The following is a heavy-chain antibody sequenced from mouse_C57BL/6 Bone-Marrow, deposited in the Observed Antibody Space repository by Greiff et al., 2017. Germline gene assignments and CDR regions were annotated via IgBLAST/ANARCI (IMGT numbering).Heavy chain of an antibody. V-gene: IGHV1-11*01. CDR2: IYPVSGET. J-gene: IGHJ4*01. CDR1: GYTFTDHI. CDR3: GRGRIYYAMDY. Sequence: LLESGAELASPGASVTLSCKASGYTFTDHIMNWVKQRPGQGLEWIGRIYPVSGETNYNQKFMGKATLSVDRSSSTVYMVLNSLTSEDPAVYYCGRGRIYYAMDYWGQGTSVTVSS.